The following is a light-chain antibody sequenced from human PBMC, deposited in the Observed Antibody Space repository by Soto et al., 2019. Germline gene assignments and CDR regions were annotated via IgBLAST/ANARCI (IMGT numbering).Light chain of an antibody. CDR1: SSDVGDYNY. J-gene: IGLJ2*01. Sequence: QSALTQPRSVSGSPGQSVTISCTGTSSDVGDYNYVSWYQQHPGKVPKLMIYDVSDRPSGVPDRFSGSKSGNTASLTISGLQAEDEADYHCCSYAGSYVVFGGGTKLTVL. V-gene: IGLV2-11*01. CDR3: CSYAGSYVV. CDR2: DVS.